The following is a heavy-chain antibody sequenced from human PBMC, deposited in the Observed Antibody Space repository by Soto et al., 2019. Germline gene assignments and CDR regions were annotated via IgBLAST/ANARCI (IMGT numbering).Heavy chain of an antibody. CDR2: ISHSGTT. Sequence: QVQLQESGPGLVEPSGTLSLTCAVSLVSISSGNWWSWVRQPPGRGLEYIGEISHSGTTNYNPSLESRVTISLDASKNQFSLRLTSVTAADTAVYYCATKSVPTPGDYWGQGTLVIVSS. V-gene: IGHV4-4*02. CDR3: ATKSVPTPGDY. J-gene: IGHJ4*02. CDR1: LVSISSGNW.